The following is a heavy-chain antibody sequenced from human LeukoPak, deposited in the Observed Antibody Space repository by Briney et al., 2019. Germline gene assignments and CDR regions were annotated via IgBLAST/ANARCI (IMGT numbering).Heavy chain of an antibody. CDR2: IYYSGST. V-gene: IGHV4-59*01. J-gene: IGHJ4*02. D-gene: IGHD3-22*01. Sequence: SETLSLTCTVSGGSISSYYWSWIRQPPGKGLEWIGYIYYSGSTNYNPSLKSRVTISVDTSKNQFSLKLSSVTAADTAVYYCARGMFRGPTYYYDSSGCYLLDYWGQGTLVTVSS. CDR3: ARGMFRGPTYYYDSSGCYLLDY. CDR1: GGSISSYY.